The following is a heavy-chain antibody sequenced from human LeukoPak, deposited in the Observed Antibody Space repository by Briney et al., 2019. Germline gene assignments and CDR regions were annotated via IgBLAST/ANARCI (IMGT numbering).Heavy chain of an antibody. CDR3: ANLHCSSTSCHLSGYFQH. J-gene: IGHJ1*01. CDR2: ISYDGSNK. CDR1: GFTFSSYA. Sequence: GRSLRLSCAASGFTFSSYAMHWVRQAPGKGLEWVAVISYDGSNKYYADSVKGRFTISRDYSKNTLYLQMNSLRAEDTAVYYCANLHCSSTSCHLSGYFQHWGQGTLVTVSS. D-gene: IGHD2-2*01. V-gene: IGHV3-30-3*01.